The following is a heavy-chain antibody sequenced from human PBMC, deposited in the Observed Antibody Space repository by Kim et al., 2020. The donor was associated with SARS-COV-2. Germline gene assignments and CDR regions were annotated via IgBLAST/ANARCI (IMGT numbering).Heavy chain of an antibody. CDR3: ARGWRGIYCSSTSCYHTPHRYPRNAFDI. V-gene: IGHV4-34*01. D-gene: IGHD2-2*01. J-gene: IGHJ3*02. CDR2: INHSGST. Sequence: SETLSLTCAVYGGSFSGYYWSWIRQPPGKGLEWIGEINHSGSTNYNPSLKSRVTISVDTSKNQFSLKLSSVTAADTAVYYCARGWRGIYCSSTSCYHTPHRYPRNAFDIWGQGTMVTVSS. CDR1: GGSFSGYY.